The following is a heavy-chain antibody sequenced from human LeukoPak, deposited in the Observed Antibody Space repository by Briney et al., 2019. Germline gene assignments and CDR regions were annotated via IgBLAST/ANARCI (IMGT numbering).Heavy chain of an antibody. CDR2: ISSSSSYI. Sequence: GGSLRLSCAASGFTFSSYSMNWVRQAPGKGLEWVSSISSSSSYIYYADSVKGRFTISRDNAKNSLYLQMNSPRAEDTAVYYCAREPSVVVVAATRVYYGMDVWGQGTTVTVSS. J-gene: IGHJ6*02. CDR1: GFTFSSYS. D-gene: IGHD2-15*01. V-gene: IGHV3-21*01. CDR3: AREPSVVVVAATRVYYGMDV.